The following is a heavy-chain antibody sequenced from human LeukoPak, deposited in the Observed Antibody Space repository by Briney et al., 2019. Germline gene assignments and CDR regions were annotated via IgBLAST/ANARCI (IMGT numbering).Heavy chain of an antibody. J-gene: IGHJ4*02. D-gene: IGHD3-10*01. CDR3: ARGDYYGSGSYYPYFDY. Sequence: SETLSLTCAVYGGSFSGYYWSWIRQPPGKGLEWIGEINHSGSTNYNPSPKSRITISVDTSKNQFSLKLSSVTAADTAVYYCARGDYYGSGSYYPYFDYWGQGTLVTVSS. CDR2: INHSGST. CDR1: GGSFSGYY. V-gene: IGHV4-34*01.